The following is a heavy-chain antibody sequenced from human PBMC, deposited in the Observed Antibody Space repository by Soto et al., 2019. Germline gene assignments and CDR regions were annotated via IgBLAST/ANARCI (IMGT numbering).Heavy chain of an antibody. D-gene: IGHD2-21*02. Sequence: SETLSLTCAVSGYSISSSNRWGWIRQPPGKGLEWIGYIYYSGSTYYNPSLKSRVTMSVDTSKNQFSLKLSSVTAVDTAVYYCARTIGSIVVVTPPHNAFEIWVQGTLVTVSS. V-gene: IGHV4-28*01. CDR3: ARTIGSIVVVTPPHNAFEI. CDR2: IYYSGST. CDR1: GYSISSSNR. J-gene: IGHJ3*02.